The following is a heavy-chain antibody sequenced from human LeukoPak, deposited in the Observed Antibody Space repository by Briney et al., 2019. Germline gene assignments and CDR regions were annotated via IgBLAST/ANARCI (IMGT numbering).Heavy chain of an antibody. V-gene: IGHV3-30-3*01. CDR2: ISYDGSNK. CDR3: ARDGAARPDWYFDL. J-gene: IGHJ2*01. CDR1: GFTFSYYD. Sequence: GGSLRLSCAASGFTFSYYDMHWARQAPGKGLEWLATISYDGSNKYYADSVKGRFPISRDNSRNTLYLQMNSLRAEDTAVYYCARDGAARPDWYFDLWGRGTLVTVSS. D-gene: IGHD6-6*01.